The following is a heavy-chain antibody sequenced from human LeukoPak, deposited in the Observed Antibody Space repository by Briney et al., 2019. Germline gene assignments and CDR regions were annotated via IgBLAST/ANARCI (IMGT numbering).Heavy chain of an antibody. CDR1: RFTFSTYS. CDR3: ARDTTLCVGSCYFAPDAFDI. D-gene: IGHD2-15*01. Sequence: GGSLRLSCAASRFTFSTYSMNWVRQAPGKGLEWVSSISSRSTYIYYADSVKGRFTISRDNAKNSLYLQMNNLRAEDTAVYYCARDTTLCVGSCYFAPDAFDIWGQGTMVTVSS. CDR2: ISSRSTYI. J-gene: IGHJ3*02. V-gene: IGHV3-21*01.